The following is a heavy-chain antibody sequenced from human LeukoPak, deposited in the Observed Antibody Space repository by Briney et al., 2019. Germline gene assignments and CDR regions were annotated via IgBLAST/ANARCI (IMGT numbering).Heavy chain of an antibody. V-gene: IGHV1-2*02. Sequence: RASVKVSCKASGYTFTGYYMHWVRQAPGQGLEWMGWINPNSGGTNYAQKFQGRVTMTRDTSISTAYMELSRLRSDDTAVYYCARDGQWRSNSFVHYYYYMDVWGKGATVTVSS. CDR2: INPNSGGT. CDR3: ARDGQWRSNSFVHYYYYMDV. J-gene: IGHJ6*03. CDR1: GYTFTGYY. D-gene: IGHD4-11*01.